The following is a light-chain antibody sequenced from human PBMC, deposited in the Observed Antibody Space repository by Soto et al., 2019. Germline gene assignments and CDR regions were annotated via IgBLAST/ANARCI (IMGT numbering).Light chain of an antibody. CDR3: QQFGTSPLVT. CDR1: QSVNTKY. J-gene: IGKJ3*01. Sequence: ELVLTQSPGTLSLSPGERATLSCRASQSVNTKYLAWYQQKPGQAPRLLIYGVSSRATGIPDRFSGSGSWTDFILTLIRVELEGFAVYYCQQFGTSPLVTFGPGTKVYIK. CDR2: GVS. V-gene: IGKV3-20*01.